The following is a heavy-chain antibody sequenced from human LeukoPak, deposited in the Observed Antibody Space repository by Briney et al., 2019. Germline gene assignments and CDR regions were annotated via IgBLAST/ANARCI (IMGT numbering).Heavy chain of an antibody. CDR2: INHSGST. CDR1: GGSFSGYY. V-gene: IGHV4-34*01. D-gene: IGHD4-17*01. CDR3: ARHLPADGYGDYPYYFDY. J-gene: IGHJ4*02. Sequence: SETLSLTCAVYGGSFSGYYWSWIRQPPGKGLKWIGEINHSGSTNYNPSLKSRVTISVDTSKNQFSLKLSSVTAADTAVYYCARHLPADGYGDYPYYFDYWGQGTLVTVSS.